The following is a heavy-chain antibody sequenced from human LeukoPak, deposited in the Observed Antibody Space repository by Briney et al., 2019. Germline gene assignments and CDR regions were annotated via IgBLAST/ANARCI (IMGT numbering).Heavy chain of an antibody. CDR2: ISANNGDT. J-gene: IGHJ4*02. V-gene: IGHV1-18*01. Sequence: ASVKVSCKASGYTFTSYGITWMRQAPGQGLEWMGWISANNGDTGYPQKFQGRVTMTTDTYTTTAYMELRSLRSDDTATYYCARESHITREDYWGQGTLVTVSS. D-gene: IGHD1-14*01. CDR1: GYTFTSYG. CDR3: ARESHITREDY.